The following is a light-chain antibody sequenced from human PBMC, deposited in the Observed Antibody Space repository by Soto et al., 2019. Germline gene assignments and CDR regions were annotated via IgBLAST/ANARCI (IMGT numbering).Light chain of an antibody. Sequence: QAVVTQSPSASASLGASVKLTCTLSSGHSSFAIAWHQQQPEKGPRYLMKLNSDGSHSKGDGIPDRFSGSRSGAERYLTISSLQSEDEADYYCQTWGTGIRVFGGGTQLTV. V-gene: IGLV4-69*01. J-gene: IGLJ2*01. CDR3: QTWGTGIRV. CDR2: LNSDGSH. CDR1: SGHSSFA.